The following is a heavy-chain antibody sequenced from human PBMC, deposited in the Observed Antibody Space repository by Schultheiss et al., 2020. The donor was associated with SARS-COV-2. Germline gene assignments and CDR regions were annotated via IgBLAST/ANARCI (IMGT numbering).Heavy chain of an antibody. J-gene: IGHJ6*02. D-gene: IGHD3-9*01. CDR3: ARQVAPDYDILTGYTHYYGMDV. CDR2: IYPGDSDT. CDR1: GYSFTSYW. V-gene: IGHV5-51*01. Sequence: GESLKISCKGSGYSFTSYWIGWVRQMPGKGLEWMGIIYPGDSDTRYSPSFQGQVTISADKSISTAYLQWSSLKASDTAMYYCARQVAPDYDILTGYTHYYGMDVWGQGTTVTVS.